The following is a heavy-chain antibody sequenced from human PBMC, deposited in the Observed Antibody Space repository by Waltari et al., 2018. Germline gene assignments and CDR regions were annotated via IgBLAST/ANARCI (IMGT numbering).Heavy chain of an antibody. CDR2: IYYSWST. J-gene: IGHJ2*01. V-gene: IGHV4-59*01. CDR3: ARAPDYVYWYFDL. Sequence: QVQLQESGPGLVKPSETLSLTCTVPGGSISSYYWSWIRQPPGQGLEWIGYIYYSWSTDDNPSLKSRVNISVDTSKNQFSLKLSSVTAADTAVYYCARAPDYVYWYFDLWGRGTLVTVSS. CDR1: GGSISSYY. D-gene: IGHD4-17*01.